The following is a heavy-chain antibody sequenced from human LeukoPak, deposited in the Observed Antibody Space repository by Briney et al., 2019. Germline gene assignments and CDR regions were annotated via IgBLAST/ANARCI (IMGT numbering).Heavy chain of an antibody. J-gene: IGHJ5*02. V-gene: IGHV4-30-2*01. Sequence: TSETLSLTCTVSGGSISSGGYYWSWIRQPPGKGLEWIGYIYHSGSTYYNPSLKSRVTISVDRSKNQFSLKLSSVTAADTAVYYCARGITNSGSYLSWGQGTLVTVSS. CDR3: ARGITNSGSYLS. D-gene: IGHD1-26*01. CDR1: GGSISSGGYY. CDR2: IYHSGST.